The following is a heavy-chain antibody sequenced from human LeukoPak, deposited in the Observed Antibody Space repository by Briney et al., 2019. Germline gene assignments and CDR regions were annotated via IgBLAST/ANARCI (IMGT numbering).Heavy chain of an antibody. Sequence: ASVKVSCKASGGTFSSYAISWVRQAPGQGLEWMGWINTNTGNPTYAQGFTGRFVFSLDTSVSTAYLQISSLKAEDTAVYYCARDRYYYDSSGSQWGDHAFDIWGQGTMVTVSS. CDR1: GGTFSSYA. V-gene: IGHV7-4-1*02. CDR3: ARDRYYYDSSGSQWGDHAFDI. CDR2: INTNTGNP. J-gene: IGHJ3*02. D-gene: IGHD3-22*01.